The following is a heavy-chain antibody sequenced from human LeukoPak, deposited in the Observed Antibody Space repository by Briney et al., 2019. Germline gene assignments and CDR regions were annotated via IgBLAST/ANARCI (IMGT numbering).Heavy chain of an antibody. D-gene: IGHD5-18*01. V-gene: IGHV3-30*18. CDR2: ISYDGSNK. CDR3: AKDLGSYGSVYYYGMDV. J-gene: IGHJ6*02. Sequence: GKSLRLSCAASGFTFSSYGMHWVRQAPGKGLEWVAVISYDGSNKYYADSVKGRFTISRDNSKNTLYLQMNSLRAEDTAVYYCAKDLGSYGSVYYYGMDVWGQGTTVTVSS. CDR1: GFTFSSYG.